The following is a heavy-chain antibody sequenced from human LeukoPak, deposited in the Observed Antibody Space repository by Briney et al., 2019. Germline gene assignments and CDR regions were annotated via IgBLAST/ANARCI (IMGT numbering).Heavy chain of an antibody. Sequence: GGSLRLSCAASGFTFSTDGMHGVRQARGKGLEWGAVISYDGSNKYYADSVKGRFTISSDNSKNTLYLQMTSLRAEDTAVYYCARDRATNYYDSSGYDHWGQGTLVTVSS. CDR3: ARDRATNYYDSSGYDH. J-gene: IGHJ5*02. CDR1: GFTFSTDG. CDR2: ISYDGSNK. V-gene: IGHV3-30*03. D-gene: IGHD3-22*01.